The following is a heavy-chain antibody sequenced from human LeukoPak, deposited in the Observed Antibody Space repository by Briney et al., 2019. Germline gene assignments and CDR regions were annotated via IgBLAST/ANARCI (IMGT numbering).Heavy chain of an antibody. Sequence: ASVKVSCKASGYTFTNYGINWVRQAPGQGLEWMGWINVYNGDTKYAPKFQGRVTITIDTSTSIAYLELRSLGFDDTAVYYCARTKVTPPKYYYYGMDVWGQGTTVTVSS. CDR1: GYTFTNYG. J-gene: IGHJ6*02. V-gene: IGHV1-18*01. D-gene: IGHD4-17*01. CDR2: INVYNGDT. CDR3: ARTKVTPPKYYYYGMDV.